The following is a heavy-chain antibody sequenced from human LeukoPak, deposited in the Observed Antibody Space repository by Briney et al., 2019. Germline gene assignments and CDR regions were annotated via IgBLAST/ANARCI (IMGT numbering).Heavy chain of an antibody. CDR2: ISGSGGST. J-gene: IGHJ5*02. Sequence: QRGGSLRLSCAASGFTFSIYAMSWVRQAPGKGLEWVSVISGSGGSTYSADSVKGRFTISRDNSQNTLYLQMNSLRAEDTAVYYCAKGPHTASSYNWFDPWGRGTLVTVSS. D-gene: IGHD5-18*01. CDR1: GFTFSIYA. V-gene: IGHV3-23*01. CDR3: AKGPHTASSYNWFDP.